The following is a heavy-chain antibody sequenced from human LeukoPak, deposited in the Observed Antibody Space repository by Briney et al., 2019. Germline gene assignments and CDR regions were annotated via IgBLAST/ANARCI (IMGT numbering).Heavy chain of an antibody. V-gene: IGHV1-2*06. CDR1: GYTFTGYA. Sequence: ASVKVSCKASGYTFTGYAMHWVRQAPGQGLEWVGRLDPNSGGTNHAQDFQGRVTITRDTSINTAYMELSRLRSDDTAKYYCTRDLTISGPIGIWGQGTLVTVSA. CDR3: TRDLTISGPIGI. D-gene: IGHD3-9*01. CDR2: LDPNSGGT. J-gene: IGHJ4*02.